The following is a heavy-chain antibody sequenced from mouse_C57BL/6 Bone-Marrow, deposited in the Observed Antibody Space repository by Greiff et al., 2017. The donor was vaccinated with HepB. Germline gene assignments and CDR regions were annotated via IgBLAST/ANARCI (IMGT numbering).Heavy chain of an antibody. Sequence: QVQLQQPGAELVKPGASVKLSCKASGYTFTSYWMQWVKQRPGQGLEWIGEIDPSDSYTNYNQKFKGKATLTVDTSSSTAYMQLSSLTSEDSAVYYCARLGLLRVYFDYWGQGTTLTVSS. D-gene: IGHD1-1*01. CDR1: GYTFTSYW. CDR2: IDPSDSYT. CDR3: ARLGLLRVYFDY. J-gene: IGHJ2*01. V-gene: IGHV1-50*01.